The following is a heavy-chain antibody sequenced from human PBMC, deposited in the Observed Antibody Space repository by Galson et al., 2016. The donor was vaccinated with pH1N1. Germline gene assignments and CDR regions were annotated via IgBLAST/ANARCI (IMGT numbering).Heavy chain of an antibody. D-gene: IGHD3-10*01. CDR1: GFTFRRSG. Sequence: SLRLSCAVSGFTFRRSGMHWVRQAPGKGLEWVAIISYDGNNAYHGDSVKGRFTISRDNSKNTLYLDMNSLRPEDTAVYYCAKDGGTGSGKHPAFGMTVWGQGTTVTVSS. CDR2: ISYDGNNA. V-gene: IGHV3-30*19. J-gene: IGHJ6*02. CDR3: AKDGGTGSGKHPAFGMTV.